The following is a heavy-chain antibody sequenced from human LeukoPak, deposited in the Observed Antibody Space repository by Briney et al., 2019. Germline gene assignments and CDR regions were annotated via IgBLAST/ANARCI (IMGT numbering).Heavy chain of an antibody. CDR3: ARDYYGHGSGLFDF. Sequence: ASVKVSCKTSGYTFTGYNLNWVRQAPGQGLEWMGWINPNSGDTDYEQKFQGRVTKTRDTSISTAFLELSRLTSGDTAVYYCARDYYGHGSGLFDFWGRGALITVSS. J-gene: IGHJ2*01. D-gene: IGHD4-17*01. CDR1: GYTFTGYN. V-gene: IGHV1-2*02. CDR2: INPNSGDT.